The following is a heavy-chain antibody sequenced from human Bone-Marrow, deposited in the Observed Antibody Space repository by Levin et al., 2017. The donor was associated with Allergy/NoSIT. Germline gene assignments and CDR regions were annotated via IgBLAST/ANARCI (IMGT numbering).Heavy chain of an antibody. J-gene: IGHJ4*02. CDR1: GGSISSGGYY. D-gene: IGHD4-17*01. V-gene: IGHV4-31*03. CDR3: ARELGLDYGDPEYFDY. CDR2: IYYSGST. Sequence: SETLSLTCTVSGGSISSGGYYWSWIRQHPGKGLEWIGYIYYSGSTYYNPSLKSRVTISVDTSKNQFSLKLSSVTAADTAVYYCARELGLDYGDPEYFDYWGQGTLVTVSS.